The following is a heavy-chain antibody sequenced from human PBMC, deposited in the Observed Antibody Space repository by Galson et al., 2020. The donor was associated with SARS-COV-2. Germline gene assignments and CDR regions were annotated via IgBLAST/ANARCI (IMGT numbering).Heavy chain of an antibody. CDR3: ARGRIGVVPAPILGLGPYYEYYAMDV. J-gene: IGHJ6*02. D-gene: IGHD2-2*01. CDR2: INHSGSA. Sequence: ETSQTLSLTCAVYVGSFSGFSWSWVRQSPGKGLEWIGEINHSGSANYNPSLKSRVTISVDTSKNQFSLKLTSATAAETGVYFCARGRIGVVPAPILGLGPYYEYYAMDVWCQGISITVSS. V-gene: IGHV4-34*01. CDR1: VGSFSGFS.